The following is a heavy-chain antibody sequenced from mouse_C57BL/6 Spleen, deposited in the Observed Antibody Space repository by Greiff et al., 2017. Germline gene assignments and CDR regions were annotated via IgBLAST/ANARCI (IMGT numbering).Heavy chain of an antibody. D-gene: IGHD1-1*01. CDR3: ARGYYGSTVAY. V-gene: IGHV1-9*01. J-gene: IGHJ3*01. CDR2: ILPGSGST. CDR1: GYTFTGYW. Sequence: VQRVESGAELMKPGASVKLSCKATGYTFTGYWIEWVKQRPGHGLEWIGEILPGSGSTNYNEKFKGKATFTADTSSNTAYMQLSSLTTEDSAIYYCARGYYGSTVAYWGQGTLVTVSA.